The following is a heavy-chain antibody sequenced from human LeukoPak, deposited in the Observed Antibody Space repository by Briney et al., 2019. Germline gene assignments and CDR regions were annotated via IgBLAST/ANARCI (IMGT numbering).Heavy chain of an antibody. J-gene: IGHJ6*02. D-gene: IGHD2-2*01. CDR3: ARDRRAVPYAKYSGLDV. CDR2: ISSSSSYI. CDR1: GSTFSSYS. V-gene: IGHV3-21*01. Sequence: PGGSLRLSCAASGSTFSSYSMNWVRQAPGKGLEWVSSISSSSSYIYYADSVKGRFTISRDSAKNSLYLQMNSLRAEDTALYHCARDRRAVPYAKYSGLDVWGQGTTVTVSS.